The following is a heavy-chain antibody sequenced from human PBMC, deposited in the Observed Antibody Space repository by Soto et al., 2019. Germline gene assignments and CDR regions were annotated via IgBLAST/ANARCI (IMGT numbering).Heavy chain of an antibody. CDR3: ARDQCFGGGRSCYCFGF. V-gene: IGHV3-30*04. CDR2: ISNDGRGK. D-gene: IGHD2-15*01. Sequence: GGSLRRSCAASGFTFTTYAIHWVRQAPGKGLEWVAVISNDGRGKYYADSVKGRFTISRDNSKNTLYLQMNSLRYDDTAVYYCARDQCFGGGRSCYCFGFRGEVPLVPV. CDR1: GFTFTTYA. J-gene: IGHJ4*02.